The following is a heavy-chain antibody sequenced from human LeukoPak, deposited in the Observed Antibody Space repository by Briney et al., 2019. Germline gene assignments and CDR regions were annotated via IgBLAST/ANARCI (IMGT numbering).Heavy chain of an antibody. CDR3: AKEGSNGDFDY. J-gene: IGHJ4*02. Sequence: GGSLRLSCAASGFTFSNYVMHWVRQAPGKGLEWVAVISFDGNTKNDADSVKGRFTISRDNSKNTLFLQMNSLRAEDTAVYYCAKEGSNGDFDYWGQGTLVTVSS. CDR2: ISFDGNTK. V-gene: IGHV3-30*04. CDR1: GFTFSNYV. D-gene: IGHD1-26*01.